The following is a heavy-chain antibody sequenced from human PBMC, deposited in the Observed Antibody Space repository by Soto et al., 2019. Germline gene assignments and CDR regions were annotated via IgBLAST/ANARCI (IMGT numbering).Heavy chain of an antibody. Sequence: PXETLCLTCTVSGGSISSSSYYWGWIRQPPGKGLEWIGIIYYSGSTYYNPSLKSRVTISVDTSKNQFSLKLSSVTAADTAVYYCATSRSSSWYSPFDYWGQGTLVTVSS. CDR1: GGSISSSSYY. D-gene: IGHD6-13*01. J-gene: IGHJ4*02. CDR3: ATSRSSSWYSPFDY. CDR2: IYYSGST. V-gene: IGHV4-39*01.